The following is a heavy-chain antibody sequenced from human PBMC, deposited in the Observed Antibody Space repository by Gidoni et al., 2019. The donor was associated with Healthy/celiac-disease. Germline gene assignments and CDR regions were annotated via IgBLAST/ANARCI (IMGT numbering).Heavy chain of an antibody. CDR1: GGTFSSYA. J-gene: IGHJ6*02. CDR3: AGFGVSYYYYGMDV. Sequence: QVHLVQSGAEVKKPGSSVKVPCKASGGTFSSYAISWVRQAPGQGVEWMGGIFPIFGTANYAQKFQGRVTITADESTSTAYMELSSLRSEDTAVYYCAGFGVSYYYYGMDVWGQGTTVTVSS. D-gene: IGHD3-3*01. V-gene: IGHV1-69*01. CDR2: IFPIFGTA.